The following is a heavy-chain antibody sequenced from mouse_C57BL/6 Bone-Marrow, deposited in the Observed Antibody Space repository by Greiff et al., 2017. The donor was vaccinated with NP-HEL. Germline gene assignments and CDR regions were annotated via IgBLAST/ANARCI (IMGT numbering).Heavy chain of an antibody. V-gene: IGHV2-5*01. D-gene: IGHD1-1*01. CDR2: IWRGGST. J-gene: IGHJ1*03. CDR3: AKSSYYYGSSYGYFDV. CDR1: GFSLTSYG. Sequence: VQLQESGPGLVQPSQSLSITCTVSGFSLTSYGVHWVRQSPGKGLEWLGVIWRGGSTDYNAAFMSRLSITKDNSKSKVFFKMNSLQADDTAIYYCAKSSYYYGSSYGYFDVWGTGTTVTVSS.